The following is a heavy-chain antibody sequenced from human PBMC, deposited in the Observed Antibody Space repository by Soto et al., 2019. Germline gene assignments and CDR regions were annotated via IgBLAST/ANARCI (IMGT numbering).Heavy chain of an antibody. V-gene: IGHV3-23*01. CDR2: ISGSGGST. CDR3: AKGGYNYGFLFDC. Sequence: PGGSLRLSCAASGFTFSSYAMSWVRQAPGKGLEWVSAISGSGGSTYYADSVKGRFTTSRDNSKNTMYLQMNSLRAEDTAVYYCAKGGYNYGFLFDCWGQGTLVTVSS. J-gene: IGHJ4*02. D-gene: IGHD5-18*01. CDR1: GFTFSSYA.